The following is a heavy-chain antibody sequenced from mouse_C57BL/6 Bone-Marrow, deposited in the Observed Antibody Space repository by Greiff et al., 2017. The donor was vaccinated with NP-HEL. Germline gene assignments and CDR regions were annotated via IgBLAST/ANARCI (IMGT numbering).Heavy chain of an antibody. CDR2: INPSTGGT. J-gene: IGHJ3*01. CDR1: GYSFTGYY. CDR3: ARYMVTTPFAY. Sequence: EVQLQQSGPELVKPGASVKISCKASGYSFTGYYMNWVKQSPEKSLEWIGEINPSTGGTTYNQKFKAKATLTVDKSSSTAYMQLKSLTSEDSAVYYCARYMVTTPFAYWGQGTLVTVSA. D-gene: IGHD2-2*01. V-gene: IGHV1-42*01.